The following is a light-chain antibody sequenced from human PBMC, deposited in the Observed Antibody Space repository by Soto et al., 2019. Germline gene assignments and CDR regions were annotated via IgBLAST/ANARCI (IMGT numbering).Light chain of an antibody. CDR2: GTS. V-gene: IGKV3-20*01. Sequence: EIVLSQSPGTLSLSPGARATLSCRASQSVSNWFLGWVQHKPGQAPRLLIYGTSRRASGISDRFSGSGSGTDFSLIISRLEPEDSAVYYCQQYGSSITFGQGTRLEIK. CDR1: QSVSNWF. J-gene: IGKJ5*01. CDR3: QQYGSSIT.